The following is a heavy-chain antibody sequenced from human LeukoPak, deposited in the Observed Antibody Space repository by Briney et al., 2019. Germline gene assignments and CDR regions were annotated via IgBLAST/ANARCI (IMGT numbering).Heavy chain of an antibody. CDR3: VKDFGRNLGGPGY. CDR1: GFTVSSNY. V-gene: IGHV3-66*01. D-gene: IGHD3-10*01. Sequence: GGSLRLSCAASGFTVSSNYMSWVRQAPGKGLEWVSVIYSGGSTYYADSVKGRFTISRDNSKRTLYLQMYSLRVEDTAVYYCVKDFGRNLGGPGYWGRGTLVTVSS. CDR2: IYSGGST. J-gene: IGHJ4*02.